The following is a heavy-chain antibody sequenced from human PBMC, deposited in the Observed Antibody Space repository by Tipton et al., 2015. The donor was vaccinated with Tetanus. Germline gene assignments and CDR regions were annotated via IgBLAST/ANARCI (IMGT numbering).Heavy chain of an antibody. V-gene: IGHV1-46*03. CDR1: RYTFTSYY. CDR3: AINSGWFDAFDI. CDR2: INPSGGST. D-gene: IGHD6-19*01. J-gene: IGHJ3*02. Sequence: QSGPEVKKPGASVKVSCKASRYTFTSYYMHWVRQAPGQGLEWMGIINPSGGSTSYAQKFQGRVTMTGDTSTSTVYMELSSLRSEDTAVYYCAINSGWFDAFDIWGQGTMVTVSS.